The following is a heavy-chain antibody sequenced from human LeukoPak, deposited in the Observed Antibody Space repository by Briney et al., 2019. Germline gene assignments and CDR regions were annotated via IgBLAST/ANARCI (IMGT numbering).Heavy chain of an antibody. CDR2: IFYSGNT. CDR3: ARHWETSSWYVDY. V-gene: IGHV4-59*08. J-gene: IGHJ4*02. D-gene: IGHD6-13*01. CDR1: GGSITHYY. Sequence: SETLSLTCTVSGGSITHYYWSCIRQPPGKGLEWIGYIFYSGNTNYNPSLKSRVTISVDTSKNQFSLKLSSVTAADTAVYYCARHWETSSWYVDYWGQGTLVTVSS.